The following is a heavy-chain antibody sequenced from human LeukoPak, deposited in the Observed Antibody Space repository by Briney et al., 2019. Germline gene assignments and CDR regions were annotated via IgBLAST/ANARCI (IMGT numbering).Heavy chain of an antibody. J-gene: IGHJ4*02. CDR2: ITWSGGTI. Sequence: GRSLRLSCAASGFTFVDHAMHWVRQAPGKGLEWVSGITWSGGTIGYADSVKGRFTISRDNAKNSLYLQMNSLRAEDTALYYCAKDKVLLWFGGPFDYWGQGTLVTVSS. CDR1: GFTFVDHA. CDR3: AKDKVLLWFGGPFDY. D-gene: IGHD3-10*01. V-gene: IGHV3-9*01.